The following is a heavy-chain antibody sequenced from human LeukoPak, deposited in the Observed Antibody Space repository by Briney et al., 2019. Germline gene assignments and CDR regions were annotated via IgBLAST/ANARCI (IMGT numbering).Heavy chain of an antibody. CDR3: ARVRGSSASRQGMDV. CDR1: GFTFSSYE. V-gene: IGHV3-48*03. Sequence: GGSLRLSCGASGFTFSSYEMNWVRQAPGKGLEWLSYISSSGSTIYYAASMKGRFTISRDNAKNSLYLQMNRLRAEETGVYYWARVRGSSASRQGMDVWGQGPTVTAPS. CDR2: ISSSGSTI. D-gene: IGHD6-19*01. J-gene: IGHJ6*02.